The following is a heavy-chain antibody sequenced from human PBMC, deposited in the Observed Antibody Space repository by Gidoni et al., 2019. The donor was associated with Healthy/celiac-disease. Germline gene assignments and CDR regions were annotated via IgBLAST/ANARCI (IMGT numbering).Heavy chain of an antibody. J-gene: IGHJ4*02. D-gene: IGHD4-4*01. Sequence: LSCAASGFTFSSYGMHWVRQAPGKGLEWVAVISYDGSNKYYADSVKGRFTISRDNSKTTLYLQMNSLRAEDTAVYYCANEALGSNGGYWGQGTLVTVSS. CDR2: ISYDGSNK. CDR1: GFTFSSYG. CDR3: ANEALGSNGGY. V-gene: IGHV3-30*18.